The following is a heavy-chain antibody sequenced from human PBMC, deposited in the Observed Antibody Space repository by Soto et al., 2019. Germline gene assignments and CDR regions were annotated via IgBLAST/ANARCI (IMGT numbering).Heavy chain of an antibody. J-gene: IGHJ6*03. CDR2: ISGSGGST. Sequence: PGGSLRLSCAGSGFTFSSYAMSWVRQAPGKGLEWVSAISGSGGSTYYADSVKGRFTISRDNSKNTLYLQMNSLRAKDTAVYYCAKDTHKGYDFWSGYYPDYYYYMDVWGKGTTVPVSS. D-gene: IGHD3-3*01. CDR3: AKDTHKGYDFWSGYYPDYYYYMDV. CDR1: GFTFSSYA. V-gene: IGHV3-23*01.